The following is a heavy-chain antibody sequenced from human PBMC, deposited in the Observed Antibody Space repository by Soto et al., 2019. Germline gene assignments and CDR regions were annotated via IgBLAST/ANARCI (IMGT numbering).Heavy chain of an antibody. J-gene: IGHJ4*02. Sequence: GGSLRLSCAVSVFTFRNYDMHWVRQAPGKGLEWVTAISYDGSNKYYADSVKGRFTISRDNSKNTVFLEMNGLRVEDTAVYFCAKDSGQLPAYFDHWGQGTLVTVSS. CDR1: VFTFRNYD. CDR3: AKDSGQLPAYFDH. V-gene: IGHV3-30*18. D-gene: IGHD2-2*01. CDR2: ISYDGSNK.